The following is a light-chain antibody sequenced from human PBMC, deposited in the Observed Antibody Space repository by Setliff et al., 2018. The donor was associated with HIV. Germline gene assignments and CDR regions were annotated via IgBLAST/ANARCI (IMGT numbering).Light chain of an antibody. V-gene: IGLV2-23*02. CDR1: TIDVGSYNF. J-gene: IGLJ2*01. CDR2: EVN. Sequence: QSALSQPASVSGSPGQTITISCTGTTIDVGSYNFVSWYQQYPGKAPKLIIYEVNKRPPGVSNRFSGSKSGNTASLTISGLQAEDEADYYCCSNAGSPTFVVFGGGTQLTV. CDR3: CSNAGSPTFVV.